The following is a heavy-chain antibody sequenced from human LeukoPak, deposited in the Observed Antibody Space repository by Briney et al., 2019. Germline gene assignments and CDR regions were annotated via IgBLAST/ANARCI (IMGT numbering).Heavy chain of an antibody. Sequence: GGSLRLSCAASGFTFSSYSMNWVRQAPGKGLEWVSSISSSSYIYYADSVKGRFTISRDNAKNSLYLQMNSLGADDTAIYYCARRRIVGSTDDAFDIWGQGTMVTLSS. D-gene: IGHD1-26*01. CDR3: ARRRIVGSTDDAFDI. CDR2: ISSSSYI. J-gene: IGHJ3*02. V-gene: IGHV3-21*01. CDR1: GFTFSSYS.